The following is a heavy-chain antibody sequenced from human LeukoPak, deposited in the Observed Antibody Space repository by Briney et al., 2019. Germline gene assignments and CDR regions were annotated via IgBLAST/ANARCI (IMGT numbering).Heavy chain of an antibody. Sequence: SETLSLTCAVCGGSFSGYYWSWIRQPPGKGLEWIGEINHSGSTNYNPSLKSRVTISVDTSKNQFSLKLSSVTAADTAVYYCARGLSIAVANFGYYFDYWGQGTLVTVSS. CDR3: ARGLSIAVANFGYYFDY. V-gene: IGHV4-34*01. CDR2: INHSGST. D-gene: IGHD6-19*01. J-gene: IGHJ4*02. CDR1: GGSFSGYY.